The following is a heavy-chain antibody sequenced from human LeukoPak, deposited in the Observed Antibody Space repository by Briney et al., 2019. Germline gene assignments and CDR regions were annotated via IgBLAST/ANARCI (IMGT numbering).Heavy chain of an antibody. CDR3: ARVSFYPRCHFDY. CDR1: GFSFSSYW. V-gene: IGHV3-74*03. Sequence: GGSLRLSCAASGFSFSSYWMPWVRQAPGKGLVWVARISPDGSSALSADSVRGRFTISRDNADNTLYLQLNSLRAEDTAVYYCARVSFYPRCHFDYWGQGTLVTVSS. J-gene: IGHJ4*02. D-gene: IGHD2/OR15-2a*01. CDR2: ISPDGSSA.